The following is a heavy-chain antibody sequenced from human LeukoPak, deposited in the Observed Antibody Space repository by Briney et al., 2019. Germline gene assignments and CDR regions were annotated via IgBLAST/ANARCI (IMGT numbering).Heavy chain of an antibody. V-gene: IGHV1-58*01. CDR1: GFTFTSSA. Sequence: SVKVSCKASGFTFTSSAVQWVRQARGQRLEWIGWIVVGSGNTNYAQKFQERVTITRDMSTSTAYMELSSLRSEDTAVYYCAAPTYLLEWSGALDVWGQGTMVTVSS. J-gene: IGHJ3*01. CDR2: IVVGSGNT. CDR3: AAPTYLLEWSGALDV. D-gene: IGHD3-3*01.